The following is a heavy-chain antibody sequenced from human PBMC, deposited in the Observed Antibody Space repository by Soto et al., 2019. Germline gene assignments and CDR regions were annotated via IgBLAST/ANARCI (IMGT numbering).Heavy chain of an antibody. J-gene: IGHJ6*02. CDR1: GDSVCSTGAA. CDR2: TYDRSKWDS. Sequence: SQTLSLSCAISGDSVCSTGAAWNWLGQSPSRGLEWLGRTYDRSKWDSDYAASVQSRITINPDTSRNEFSLQLNSVTPEDSAVYYCARVGCSGGTCLDGLHVWVQGTTFTVSS. CDR3: ARVGCSGGTCLDGLHV. D-gene: IGHD2-15*01. V-gene: IGHV6-1*01.